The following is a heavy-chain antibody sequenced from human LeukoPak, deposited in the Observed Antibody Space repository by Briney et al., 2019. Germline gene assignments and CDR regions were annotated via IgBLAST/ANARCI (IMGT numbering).Heavy chain of an antibody. V-gene: IGHV3-23*01. Sequence: PGGSLRLSCEASGFTFSNYAMSWVRQAPGKGLEWASSISGSSDNTNYADSVNGRSTISRDNSKNILYLEMNSLTAEDTAVYWCAKDPINWGSIYFDCWGQGTLVSVSS. D-gene: IGHD7-27*01. CDR2: ISGSSDNT. CDR3: AKDPINWGSIYFDC. CDR1: GFTFSNYA. J-gene: IGHJ4*02.